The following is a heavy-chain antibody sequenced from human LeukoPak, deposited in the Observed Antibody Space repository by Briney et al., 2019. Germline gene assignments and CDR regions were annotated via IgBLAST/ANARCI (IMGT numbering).Heavy chain of an antibody. D-gene: IGHD2-2*01. CDR2: IYYSGST. CDR3: ATYCSSTSCYGGIDY. CDR1: GGSISSSSYY. J-gene: IGHJ4*02. V-gene: IGHV4-39*07. Sequence: SETLSLTCTVSGGSISSSSYYWGWIRQPPGKGLEWIGSIYYSGSTYYNPSLKSRVTISVDTSKNQFSLKLSPVTAADTAVYYCATYCSSTSCYGGIDYWGQGTLVTVSS.